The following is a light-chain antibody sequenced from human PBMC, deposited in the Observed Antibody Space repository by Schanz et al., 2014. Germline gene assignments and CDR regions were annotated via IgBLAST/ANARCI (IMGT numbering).Light chain of an antibody. J-gene: IGKJ4*01. CDR1: QSVGSN. Sequence: EIVLTQSPGTLFLSPGERATLSCRASQSVGSNLAWYQQKPGQAPRLLIYGASTRATGIPARFSGSGSGTEFTLTISRLEPEDFAVYYCQQYNNWLTFGGGTKVEIK. CDR2: GAS. V-gene: IGKV3-15*01. CDR3: QQYNNWLT.